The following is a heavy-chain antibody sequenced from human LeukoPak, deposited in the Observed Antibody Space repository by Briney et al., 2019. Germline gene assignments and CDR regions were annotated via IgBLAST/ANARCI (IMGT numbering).Heavy chain of an antibody. J-gene: IGHJ4*02. CDR3: ARVLTPWPLLFDY. CDR1: GYTFTSYD. Sequence: ASVKVSCKASGYTFTSYDINWVRQATGQGLEWMGWMNPNSGGTNYAQKFQGRVTMTRDTSISTAYMELSRLRSDDTAVYYCARVLTPWPLLFDYWGQGTLVTVSS. D-gene: IGHD3-10*01. CDR2: MNPNSGGT. V-gene: IGHV1-2*02.